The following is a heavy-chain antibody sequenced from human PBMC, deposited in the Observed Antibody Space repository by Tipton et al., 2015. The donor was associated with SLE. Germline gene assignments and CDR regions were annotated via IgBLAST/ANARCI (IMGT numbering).Heavy chain of an antibody. J-gene: IGHJ5*02. CDR1: GYTFTGYY. Sequence: QSGAEVKKPGASVKVSCKASGYTFTGYYMHWVRQAPGQGLEWMGWINPNSGGTNYAQKFQGRVTMTRDTSISTAYMELSRLRSDDTAVYYCARDRLTMVRGVGHNWFDPWGQGTLVTVSS. CDR2: INPNSGGT. CDR3: ARDRLTMVRGVGHNWFDP. D-gene: IGHD3-10*01. V-gene: IGHV1-2*02.